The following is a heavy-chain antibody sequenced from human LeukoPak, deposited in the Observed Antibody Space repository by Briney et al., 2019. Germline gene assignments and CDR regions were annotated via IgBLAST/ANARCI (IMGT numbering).Heavy chain of an antibody. V-gene: IGHV1-8*01. D-gene: IGHD3-3*01. CDR1: GYTFTSYD. Sequence: GASVKVSCKASGYTFTSYDINWVRQATGQGLEWMGWMNPNRGNTGYAQKFQGRVTMTRNTSISTAYMELSSPRSEDTAVYYCARGHGVRFLEWPRGYYYGMDVWGQGATVTVSS. CDR3: ARGHGVRFLEWPRGYYYGMDV. CDR2: MNPNRGNT. J-gene: IGHJ6*02.